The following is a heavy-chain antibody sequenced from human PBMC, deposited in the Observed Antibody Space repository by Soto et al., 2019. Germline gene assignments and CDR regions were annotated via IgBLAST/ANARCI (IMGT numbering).Heavy chain of an antibody. Sequence: QVQLVQSGAEVKKPGSSVKVSCKASGGTFSSYTISWVRQAPGQGLEWMGRIIPILGIANYAQKFQGRVTITADKSTSTAHMELSSLRSEDTAVYYCATSMIVVDVTYYYGMDVWGQGTTVTVSS. CDR2: IIPILGIA. J-gene: IGHJ6*02. CDR3: ATSMIVVDVTYYYGMDV. V-gene: IGHV1-69*02. CDR1: GGTFSSYT. D-gene: IGHD3-22*01.